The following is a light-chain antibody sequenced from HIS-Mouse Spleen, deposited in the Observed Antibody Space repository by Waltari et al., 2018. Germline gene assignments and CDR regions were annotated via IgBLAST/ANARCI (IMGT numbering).Light chain of an antibody. CDR3: SSYAGSNNLV. V-gene: IGLV2-8*01. CDR2: EVS. CDR1: SSAVGGYNY. J-gene: IGLJ3*02. Sequence: QSALTQPPSSSGSPGQSVTISCTGTSSAVGGYNYVPWYQQHPGKAPQLMIYEVSKRPSGVPDRFSGSKSGNTASLTVSGLQAEDEADYYCSSYAGSNNLVFGGGTKLTVL.